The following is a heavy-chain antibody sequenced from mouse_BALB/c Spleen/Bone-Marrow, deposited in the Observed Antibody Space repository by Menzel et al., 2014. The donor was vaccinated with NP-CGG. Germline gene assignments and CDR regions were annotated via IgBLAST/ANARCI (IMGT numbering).Heavy chain of an antibody. Sequence: LVESGASVKISCKTSGYTFTDYTLHWVKQSHGKSLEWIGGVNPNIGGTSYNQKFKGKASLTVNKSSTTAYMELRSLTSEDSAVYYCARGRWYYWGQGTTLTGSS. CDR2: VNPNIGGT. V-gene: IGHV1-22*01. CDR3: ARGRWYY. J-gene: IGHJ2*01. CDR1: GYTFTDYT. D-gene: IGHD2-3*01.